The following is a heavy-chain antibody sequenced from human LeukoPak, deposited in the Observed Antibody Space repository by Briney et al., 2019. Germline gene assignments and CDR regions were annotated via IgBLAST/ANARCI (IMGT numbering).Heavy chain of an antibody. CDR1: GGSISSYY. CDR3: ARVSSYYYYYMDV. J-gene: IGHJ6*03. CDR2: IYYSGST. V-gene: IGHV4-59*01. Sequence: SSETLSLTCTVSGGSISSYYWSWIRQPPGKGLEWIGYIYYSGSTNYNPSLKSRVTISVDTSKNQFSLKLSSVTAADTAVYYCARVSSYYYYYMDVWGKGTTVTVSS. D-gene: IGHD6-13*01.